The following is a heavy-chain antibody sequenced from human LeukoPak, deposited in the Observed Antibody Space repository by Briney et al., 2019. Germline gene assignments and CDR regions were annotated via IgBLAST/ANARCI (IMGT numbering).Heavy chain of an antibody. Sequence: GGSLRLSCVASGFTFSSYAMSWVRQAPGKGLEWVSGIRGSGGSTHYADSVKGRFTISRDNSKNTLYLQMNSLRAEDTAVYYCAKDIYGDYVGVDYWGQGTLVTVSS. CDR1: GFTFSSYA. V-gene: IGHV3-23*01. J-gene: IGHJ4*02. D-gene: IGHD4-17*01. CDR3: AKDIYGDYVGVDY. CDR2: IRGSGGST.